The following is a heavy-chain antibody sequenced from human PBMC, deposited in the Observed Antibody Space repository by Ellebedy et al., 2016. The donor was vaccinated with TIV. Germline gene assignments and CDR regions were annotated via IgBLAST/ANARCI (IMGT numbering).Heavy chain of an antibody. CDR2: INQDVSQT. CDR3: ARGRVNDY. Sequence: PGGSLRLSCAASGFTFSSSWMTWVRQAPGKGLEWVANINQDVSQTYYVDSVKGRSTISRDNAKNSLYLQMNSLRVEDTAVYYCARGRVNDYWGQGTLVTVSS. CDR1: GFTFSSSW. J-gene: IGHJ4*02. V-gene: IGHV3-7*03. D-gene: IGHD3-3*01.